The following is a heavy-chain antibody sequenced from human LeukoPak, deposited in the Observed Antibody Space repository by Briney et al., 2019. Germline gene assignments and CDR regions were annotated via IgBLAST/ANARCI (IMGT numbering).Heavy chain of an antibody. J-gene: IGHJ6*04. Sequence: PWGSLRLSCAASGFTFSYFAMHWVRQAPGKGLEYISAVSSNGDKTYYADSVKGRFSISRDNSKNTLYLQMGSLRAEDMAVYYCARGGYCSTTSCYEGSGDYYYGMDVWGRGTTVTVSS. CDR3: ARGGYCSTTSCYEGSGDYYYGMDV. V-gene: IGHV3-64*02. CDR2: VSSNGDKT. CDR1: GFTFSYFA. D-gene: IGHD2-2*01.